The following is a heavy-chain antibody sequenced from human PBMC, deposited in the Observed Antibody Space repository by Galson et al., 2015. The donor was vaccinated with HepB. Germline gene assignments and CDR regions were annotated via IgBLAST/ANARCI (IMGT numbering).Heavy chain of an antibody. D-gene: IGHD2-15*01. CDR1: GFTFSSYA. V-gene: IGHV3-23*01. CDR3: AKGGVVAYYYMDV. J-gene: IGHJ6*03. Sequence: ALRLSCAASGFTFSSYAMSWVRQAPGKGLEWVSAISGSGGSTYYADSVKGRFTISRDNSKNTLYLQMNSLRAEDTAVYYWAKGGVVAYYYMDVWGKGTTVTVSS. CDR2: ISGSGGST.